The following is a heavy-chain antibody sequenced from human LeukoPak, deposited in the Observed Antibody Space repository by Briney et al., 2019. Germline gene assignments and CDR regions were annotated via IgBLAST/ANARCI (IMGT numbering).Heavy chain of an antibody. V-gene: IGHV4-39*07. CDR1: GISISSSNSY. CDR2: IYYTGNT. CDR3: ARVSWSPGTSYYYMDV. Sequence: SETLSLTCTVSGISISSSNSYWGWIRQPPGKGLEWIGSIYYTGNTYYNPSLKSRVTISVDTSKNQFSLKLSSVTAADTAVYYCARVSWSPGTSYYYMDVWGKGTTVTVSS. D-gene: IGHD1-1*01. J-gene: IGHJ6*03.